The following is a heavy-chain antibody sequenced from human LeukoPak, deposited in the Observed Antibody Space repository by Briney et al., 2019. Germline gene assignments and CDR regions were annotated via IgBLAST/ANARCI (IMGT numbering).Heavy chain of an antibody. J-gene: IGHJ4*02. CDR3: ARDQGWIQLWLLLEGSSMGIDY. V-gene: IGHV3-30-3*01. Sequence: GGSLRLSCAASGSTFSSYAMHWVRQAPGKGLEWVAVISYDGSNKYYADSVKGRFTISRDNSKNTLYLQMNSLRAEDTAVYYCARDQGWIQLWLLLEGSSMGIDYWGQGTLVTVSS. CDR2: ISYDGSNK. CDR1: GSTFSSYA. D-gene: IGHD5-18*01.